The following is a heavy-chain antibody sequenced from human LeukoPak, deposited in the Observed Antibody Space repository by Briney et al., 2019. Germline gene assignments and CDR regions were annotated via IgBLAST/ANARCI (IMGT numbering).Heavy chain of an antibody. J-gene: IGHJ3*02. CDR3: ARPLAAAPHAFDI. CDR1: GYTFTSYY. D-gene: IGHD6-13*01. CDR2: INPSGGST. V-gene: IGHV1-46*01. Sequence: ASVKVSCKASGYTFTSYYMHWVRHAPGQGLEWMGIINPSGGSTSYAQKFQGRVTMTRDMSTSTVYMELSSLRSEDTAVYYCARPLAAAPHAFDIWGQGTMVTVSS.